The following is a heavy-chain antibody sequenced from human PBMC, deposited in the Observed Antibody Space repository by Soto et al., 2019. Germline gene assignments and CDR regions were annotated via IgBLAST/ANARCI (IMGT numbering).Heavy chain of an antibody. J-gene: IGHJ6*02. CDR3: ARAISTGGRFSGMDV. CDR1: GGTFSSNT. D-gene: IGHD3-9*01. V-gene: IGHV1-69*02. Sequence: SVKVSCKASGGTFSSNTLSWVRQAPGQGLEWMGRITPVLDMADYEQKFQDRLTITADKSTTTVYMELGSLRSEDTAIYYCARAISTGGRFSGMDVWGQGTTVTVSS. CDR2: ITPVLDMA.